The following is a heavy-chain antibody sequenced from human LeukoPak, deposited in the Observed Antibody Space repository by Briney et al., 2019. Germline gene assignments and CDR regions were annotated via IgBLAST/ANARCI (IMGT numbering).Heavy chain of an antibody. Sequence: ASVKVSCKASGYTFTSYGISWVRQAPGQGLEWMGWISAYNGNTNYAQKLQGRVTMTTDTSTSTAYMELRSLRSDDTAVYYCARVDDSSGYYPLPFDYWGQGTLVTVSS. CDR1: GYTFTSYG. CDR2: ISAYNGNT. D-gene: IGHD3-22*01. CDR3: ARVDDSSGYYPLPFDY. J-gene: IGHJ4*02. V-gene: IGHV1-18*01.